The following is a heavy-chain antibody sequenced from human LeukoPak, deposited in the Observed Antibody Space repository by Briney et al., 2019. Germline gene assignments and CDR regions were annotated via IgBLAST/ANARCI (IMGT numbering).Heavy chain of an antibody. CDR3: ARDPRGFWSGYYTGYYFDY. V-gene: IGHV1-18*01. J-gene: IGHJ4*02. D-gene: IGHD3-3*01. Sequence: ASVKVSCTASGYTFTSYDINWVRQATGQGLEWMGWMNPNNGNTNYAQKLQGRVTMTTDTSTSTAYMELRSLRSDDTAVYYCARDPRGFWSGYYTGYYFDYWGQGTLVTVSS. CDR1: GYTFTSYD. CDR2: MNPNNGNT.